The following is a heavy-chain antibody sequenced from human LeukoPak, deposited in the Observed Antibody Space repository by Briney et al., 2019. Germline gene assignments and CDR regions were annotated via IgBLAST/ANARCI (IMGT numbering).Heavy chain of an antibody. CDR3: AKCGDYDVLTGYYVPDY. V-gene: IGHV3-23*01. J-gene: IGHJ4*02. CDR1: GFTFSNYA. Sequence: GSLRLSCAASGFTFSNYAMSGVGQAPGKGGEGVSGILGSGGSAYYADSVKGRFTISRDNSKTTLYLQMNSLRAEDTALYYCAKCGDYDVLTGYYVPDYWGQGTLVTVSS. CDR2: ILGSGGSA. D-gene: IGHD3-9*01.